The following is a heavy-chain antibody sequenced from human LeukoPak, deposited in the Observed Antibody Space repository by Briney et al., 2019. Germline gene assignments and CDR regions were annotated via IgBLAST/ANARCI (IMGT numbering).Heavy chain of an antibody. Sequence: SETLSLTCNVSGASISSYYWSWIRRPAGQGLECIGRVSNSGTTIYNPSLKSRVAMSVDTSKNQFSLELTSVTAADTAVYYCARDTSGYSPYYYGVDIWGQGTTVTVT. D-gene: IGHD5-12*01. CDR3: ARDTSGYSPYYYGVDI. J-gene: IGHJ6*02. CDR2: VSNSGTT. V-gene: IGHV4-4*07. CDR1: GASISSYY.